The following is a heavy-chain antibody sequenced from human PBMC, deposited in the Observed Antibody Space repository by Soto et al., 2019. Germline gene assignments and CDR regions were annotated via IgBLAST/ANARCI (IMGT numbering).Heavy chain of an antibody. D-gene: IGHD2-21*02. CDR3: ASVDIVVVTAHYYFDY. J-gene: IGHJ4*02. V-gene: IGHV1-69*06. Sequence: QVQLVQSGAEVKKPGSSVKVSCKASGGTFSSYAISWVRQAPGQGLEWMGGIIPIFGTANYAQKFQGRVTITADKSTSTAYMELSSLRSEDTAVYYCASVDIVVVTAHYYFDYWGQGTLVTVSS. CDR1: GGTFSSYA. CDR2: IIPIFGTA.